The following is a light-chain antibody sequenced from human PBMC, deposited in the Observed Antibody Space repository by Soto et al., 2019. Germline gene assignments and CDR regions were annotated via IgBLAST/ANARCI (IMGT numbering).Light chain of an antibody. J-gene: IGKJ1*01. CDR3: QQYKSYWR. V-gene: IGKV1-5*01. Sequence: DIQMTQYPSTLSASVGDRVTITCRARQSISSWLAWYQQKPGKAPKLLIYDASSLESGVTSRFSGSGSGTEFTPPISSLQRDVFATCYCQQYKSYWRFSQGTTVELQ. CDR1: QSISSW. CDR2: DAS.